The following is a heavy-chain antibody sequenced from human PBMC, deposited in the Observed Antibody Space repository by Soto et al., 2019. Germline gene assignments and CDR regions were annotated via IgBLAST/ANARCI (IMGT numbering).Heavy chain of an antibody. J-gene: IGHJ4*02. CDR3: TTDFCSGGSCYPDY. CDR2: IKSKTNGGTT. Sequence: GWSLRLSCAASGFTFSNAWMNWVRQAPGKGLEWVGLIKSKTNGGTTDYAAPVKGRFTISRDDSKNTLYLQMNSLKTEDTAVYYCTTDFCSGGSCYPDYWGQGTLVTVSS. V-gene: IGHV3-15*07. CDR1: GFTFSNAW. D-gene: IGHD2-15*01.